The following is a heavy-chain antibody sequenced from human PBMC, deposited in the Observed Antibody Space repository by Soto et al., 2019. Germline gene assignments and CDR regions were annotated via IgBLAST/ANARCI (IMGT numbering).Heavy chain of an antibody. CDR3: ARGIATGQLDH. D-gene: IGHD2-15*01. V-gene: IGHV1-3*01. J-gene: IGHJ5*02. CDR1: GYPLTRYT. Sequence: XSVKVSSKASGYPLTRYTMNWVRQAPGQRLEWMGWINPDNGNTKSSQKFQDRVIITRDTSASTAYMDLSSLRSEDTAVYYCARGIATGQLDHWGQGTLVTV. CDR2: INPDNGNT.